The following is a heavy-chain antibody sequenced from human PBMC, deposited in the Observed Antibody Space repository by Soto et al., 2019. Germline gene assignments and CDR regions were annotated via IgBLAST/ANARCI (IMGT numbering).Heavy chain of an antibody. D-gene: IGHD5-12*01. CDR1: GYTFTSYD. CDR2: MNPNSGNT. Sequence: ASVKVSCKASGYTFTSYDINWVRQATGQGLEWMGWMNPNSGNTGYAQKFQGRVTMTRNTSISTAYMELSSLRSEDTAVYYCARPLVDETGYDQDPFDIRGQGTMDTVSS. J-gene: IGHJ3*02. V-gene: IGHV1-8*01. CDR3: ARPLVDETGYDQDPFDI.